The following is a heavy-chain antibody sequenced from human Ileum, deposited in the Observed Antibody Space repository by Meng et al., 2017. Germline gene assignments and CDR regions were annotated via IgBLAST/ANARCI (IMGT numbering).Heavy chain of an antibody. CDR1: SGSISSNTY. CDR3: ARHGGYSQDF. J-gene: IGHJ4*02. Sequence: QVQLQESGPGLVRPSGTLSLICAVSSGSISSNTYWSWVRQPPGKGLEWIWQISHSGSAYYNPSLKSRVTMSVDKSKSQFSLMLTSVTAADTAIYYCARHGGYSQDFWGQGTLVTVSS. CDR2: ISHSGSA. D-gene: IGHD4-23*01. V-gene: IGHV4-4*02.